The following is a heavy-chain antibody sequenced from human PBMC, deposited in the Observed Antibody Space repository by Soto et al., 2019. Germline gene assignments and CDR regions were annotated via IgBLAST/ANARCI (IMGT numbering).Heavy chain of an antibody. V-gene: IGHV1-18*01. CDR2: ISAYNANA. Sequence: QIQLLRSGAEVKKPGASVKVTCKASGYTFRNFGISWVRQAPGQGLEWMGWISAYNANANYAQKFQGRLTMTADTSTSTAYMELRSLRSDDTAVYYCARENSYFDYWGQGTLVTVSS. CDR1: GYTFRNFG. J-gene: IGHJ4*02. CDR3: ARENSYFDY.